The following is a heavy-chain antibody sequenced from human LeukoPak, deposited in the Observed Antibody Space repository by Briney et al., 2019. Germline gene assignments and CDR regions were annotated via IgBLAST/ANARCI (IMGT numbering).Heavy chain of an antibody. Sequence: PGGSLRLSCAASGFTFNNYAMSWVRQAPGKGLEWVSTVSGSGVGTNYADSVKGRFTIARDNSKSTLYLQMDSLRAEDTAVYYCAKDFRIGYSAHFDYWGQGALVAVSS. CDR3: AKDFRIGYSAHFDY. D-gene: IGHD2-21*01. CDR2: VSGSGVGT. CDR1: GFTFNNYA. J-gene: IGHJ4*02. V-gene: IGHV3-23*01.